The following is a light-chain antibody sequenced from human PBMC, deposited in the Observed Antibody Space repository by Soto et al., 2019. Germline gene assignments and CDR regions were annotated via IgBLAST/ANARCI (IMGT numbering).Light chain of an antibody. Sequence: EIVLTQSPGTLSLSPGERATLSCWASQSGSGSYLAWYQQKPGQAPRLLISGASRSATGLPDRFSGSGSGTDFPLTISRLEPEDFAVYYCQQYGKSPLTFGGGTKVEIK. CDR3: QQYGKSPLT. J-gene: IGKJ4*01. CDR1: QSGSGSY. CDR2: GAS. V-gene: IGKV3-20*01.